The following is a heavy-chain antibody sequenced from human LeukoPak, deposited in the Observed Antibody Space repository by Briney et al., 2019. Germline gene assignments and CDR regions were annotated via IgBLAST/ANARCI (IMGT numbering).Heavy chain of an antibody. CDR3: AREPLPNGYIVGATWLDY. Sequence: GGSLRLSCAASGFTFSSYSMNWVRQAPGKGLEWVSYISSSSSTIYYADSVKGRFTISRDNAKNSLYLQMNSLRAEDTAVYYCAREPLPNGYIVGATWLDYWGQGTLVTVSS. CDR2: ISSSSSTI. V-gene: IGHV3-48*01. J-gene: IGHJ4*02. CDR1: GFTFSSYS. D-gene: IGHD1-26*01.